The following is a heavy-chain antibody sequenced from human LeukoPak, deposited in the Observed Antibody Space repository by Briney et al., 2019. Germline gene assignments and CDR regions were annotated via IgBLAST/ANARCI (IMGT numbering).Heavy chain of an antibody. CDR1: GGSISSYY. CDR2: IYHSGST. J-gene: IGHJ4*02. V-gene: IGHV4-38-2*02. CDR3: ARTPPYYYDSSGTFFDY. D-gene: IGHD3-22*01. Sequence: PSETLSLTCTVSGGSISSYYWGWIRQPPGKGLEWIGSIYHSGSTYYNPSLKSRVTISVDTSKNQFSLKLSSVTAADTAVYYCARTPPYYYDSSGTFFDYWGQGTLVTVSS.